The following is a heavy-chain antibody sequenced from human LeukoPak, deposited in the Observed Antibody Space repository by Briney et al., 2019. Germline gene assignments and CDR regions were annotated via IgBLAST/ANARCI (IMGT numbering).Heavy chain of an antibody. J-gene: IGHJ3*02. D-gene: IGHD3-16*01. V-gene: IGHV1-18*01. CDR2: ISAYNGNT. CDR1: GYTFTSYG. Sequence: GASVKVSCKASGYTFTSYGISWVRQAPGQGLEWMGWISAYNGNTNYAQKLQGRVTMTTDTSTSTAYMELRSLRSDDTAVYYCARDKRLSDYVWGSSDDAFDIWGQGTMVTVSS. CDR3: ARDKRLSDYVWGSSDDAFDI.